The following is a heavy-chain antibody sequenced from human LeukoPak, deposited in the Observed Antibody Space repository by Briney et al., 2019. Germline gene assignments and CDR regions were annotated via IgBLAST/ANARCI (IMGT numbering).Heavy chain of an antibody. Sequence: SETLSLTCTVSGGSISSYYWSWIRQPPGKGLEWIGHIYTSGSTNYNPSLKSRVAISVDTSKNQFSLKVSSVTAADTAVYYCARTYSSSSHFDYWGQGTLVTVSS. CDR1: GGSISSYY. CDR3: ARTYSSSSHFDY. CDR2: IYTSGST. V-gene: IGHV4-4*09. D-gene: IGHD6-6*01. J-gene: IGHJ4*02.